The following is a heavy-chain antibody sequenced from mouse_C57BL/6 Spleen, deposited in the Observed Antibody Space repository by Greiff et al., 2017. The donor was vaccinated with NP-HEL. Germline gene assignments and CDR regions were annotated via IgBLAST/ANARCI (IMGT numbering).Heavy chain of an antibody. Sequence: VQLQQPGAELVMPGASVKLSCKASGYTFTSYWMHWVKQRPGQGLEWIGEIDPSDSYTNYNQKFKGKSTLTVDKSSSTAYMQLSSLTSEDSAVYYCARAYYDYDTIAYWGQGTLVTVSA. CDR2: IDPSDSYT. J-gene: IGHJ3*01. D-gene: IGHD2-4*01. V-gene: IGHV1-69*01. CDR3: ARAYYDYDTIAY. CDR1: GYTFTSYW.